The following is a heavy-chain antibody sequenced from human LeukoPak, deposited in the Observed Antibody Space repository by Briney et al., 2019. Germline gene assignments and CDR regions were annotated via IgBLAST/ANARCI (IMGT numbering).Heavy chain of an antibody. J-gene: IGHJ4*02. V-gene: IGHV4-59*08. Sequence: SETLSLTCTVSGGSISGYYWSWIRQPPGKGLEWIAYIYSSGSTNYNPSLKSRLTMSVDTSKNYFPVRLRSVTAADTAFYYCARHQKLVPFDYWGRGTLVTVSS. D-gene: IGHD6-13*01. CDR3: ARHQKLVPFDY. CDR1: GGSISGYY. CDR2: IYSSGST.